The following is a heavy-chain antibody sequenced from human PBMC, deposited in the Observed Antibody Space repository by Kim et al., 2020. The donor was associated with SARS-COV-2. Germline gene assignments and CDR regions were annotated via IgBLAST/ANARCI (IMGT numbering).Heavy chain of an antibody. CDR2: INTNTGNP. J-gene: IGHJ6*03. V-gene: IGHV7-4-1*02. Sequence: ASVKVSCKASGYTFTSYAMNWVRQAPGQGLEWMGWINTNTGNPTYAQGFTGRFVFSLDTSVSPAYLQISSLKAEDTAVYYCARTNYDSFYCMDVWGKGTTVTVSS. CDR3: ARTNYDSFYCMDV. CDR1: GYTFTSYA.